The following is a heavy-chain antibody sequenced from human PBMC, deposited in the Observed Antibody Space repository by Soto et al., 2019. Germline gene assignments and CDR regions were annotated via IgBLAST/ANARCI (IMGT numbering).Heavy chain of an antibody. D-gene: IGHD6-19*01. J-gene: IGHJ6*03. Sequence: GGSLRLSCAASGFTFSSYWMSWVRQAPGKGLEWVANIKQDGSEKYYVDSVKGRFTISRDNAKNSLYLQMNSLRAEDTAVYYCARDQADSSWTQASINYYYYMDVWGKGTTVTVSS. V-gene: IGHV3-7*01. CDR2: IKQDGSEK. CDR3: ARDQADSSWTQASINYYYYMDV. CDR1: GFTFSSYW.